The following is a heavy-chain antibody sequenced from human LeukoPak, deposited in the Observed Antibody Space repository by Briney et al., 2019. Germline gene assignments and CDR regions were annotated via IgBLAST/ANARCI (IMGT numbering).Heavy chain of an antibody. J-gene: IGHJ4*02. D-gene: IGHD2-2*01. CDR2: INWNGGST. V-gene: IGHV3-20*04. CDR1: GFTFDDYG. CDR3: ARGGTSCCGSDY. Sequence: GGSLRLSCAASGFTFDDYGMSWVRQAPGKGPEWVSGINWNGGSTGYADSVKGRFTISRDNAKNSLYLQMNSLRAEDTALYYYARGGTSCCGSDYWGQGTLVTVSS.